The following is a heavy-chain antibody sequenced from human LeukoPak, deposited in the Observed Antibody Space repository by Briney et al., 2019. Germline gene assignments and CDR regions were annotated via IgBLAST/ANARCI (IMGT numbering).Heavy chain of an antibody. J-gene: IGHJ4*02. D-gene: IGHD3-22*01. V-gene: IGHV3-30*02. Sequence: PGGSLRLSCAASGFTFSSYGMHWVRQAPGKGLEWVAFIRYDGSNKYYADSVKGRFTISRDNSKNTLYLQMNSLRAEDTAGYYCVPYSSGYRYYFDYWGQGTLVTVSS. CDR3: VPYSSGYRYYFDY. CDR2: IRYDGSNK. CDR1: GFTFSSYG.